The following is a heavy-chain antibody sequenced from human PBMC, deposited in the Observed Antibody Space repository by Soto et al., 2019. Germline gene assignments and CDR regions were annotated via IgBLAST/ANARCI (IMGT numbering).Heavy chain of an antibody. V-gene: IGHV3-23*01. J-gene: IGHJ3*02. D-gene: IGHD6-6*01. CDR3: AKVHYSSSSAAYDAFDI. CDR2: ISSTGGST. Sequence: GGSLRLSCAASGFPFSNYAMAWVRRAPGKGLEWVSGISSTGGSTYYPDSVKGRFTISRDNSKNTLYLQMNSLRAEDTAIYYCAKVHYSSSSAAYDAFDIWGQGTLVTVSS. CDR1: GFPFSNYA.